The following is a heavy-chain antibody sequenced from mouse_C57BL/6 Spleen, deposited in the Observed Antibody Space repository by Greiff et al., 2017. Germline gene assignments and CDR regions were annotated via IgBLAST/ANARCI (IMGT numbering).Heavy chain of an antibody. CDR2: IYPGSGST. D-gene: IGHD1-1*01. Sequence: VQLQQPGAELVKPGASVKMSCKASGYTFTSYWITWVKQRPGQGLEWIGDIYPGSGSTNYNEKFKSKATLTVDTSSSTAYMQLSSLTSEDSAVYYCALYGSRRGPFAYWGQGTLVTVSA. CDR1: GYTFTSYW. J-gene: IGHJ3*01. CDR3: ALYGSRRGPFAY. V-gene: IGHV1-55*01.